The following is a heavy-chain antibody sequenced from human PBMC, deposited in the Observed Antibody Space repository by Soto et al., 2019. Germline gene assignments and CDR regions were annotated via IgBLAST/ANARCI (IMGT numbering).Heavy chain of an antibody. J-gene: IGHJ4*02. CDR2: ISSSSSTI. CDR3: ARGAYYYDSSGLSY. Sequence: EVQLVESGGGLVQPGGSLRLSCAASGFTFSSYSMNWVRQAPGKVLEWVSYISSSSSTIYYADSVKGRFTISRDNAKNSLYLQMNSLRAEDTAAYYCARGAYYYDSSGLSYWGQGTLVTVSS. CDR1: GFTFSSYS. D-gene: IGHD3-22*01. V-gene: IGHV3-48*01.